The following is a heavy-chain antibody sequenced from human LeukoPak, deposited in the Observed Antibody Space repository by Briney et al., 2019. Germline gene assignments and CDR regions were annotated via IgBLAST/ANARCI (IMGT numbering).Heavy chain of an antibody. V-gene: IGHV3-30-3*01. CDR3: ARDGGSGWYVVYYFDY. CDR1: GFTFSSYA. D-gene: IGHD6-19*01. Sequence: GGSLRLSCAASGFTFSSYAMHWVRQAPGKGLEWVAVISYDGSNKYYADSVKGRFTISRDNSKNTLYLQMNSLRAEDTAVYYCARDGGSGWYVVYYFDYWGQGTLGTVS. CDR2: ISYDGSNK. J-gene: IGHJ4*02.